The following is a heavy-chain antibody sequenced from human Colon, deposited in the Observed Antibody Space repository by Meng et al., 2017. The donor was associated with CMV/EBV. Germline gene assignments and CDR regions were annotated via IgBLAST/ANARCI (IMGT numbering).Heavy chain of an antibody. CDR2: IHSSGTT. D-gene: IGHD6-19*01. Sequence: SETLSLTCIISGASISSTDYWGWIRQPPGKGLEWIGNIHSSGTTYYNPSLKSRVTISVDTSKNQVSLKVNSVTAADTAMYSCVRGGGIGVADYWGQGTLVTVSS. CDR1: GASISSTDY. J-gene: IGHJ4*02. V-gene: IGHV4-39*07. CDR3: VRGGGIGVADY.